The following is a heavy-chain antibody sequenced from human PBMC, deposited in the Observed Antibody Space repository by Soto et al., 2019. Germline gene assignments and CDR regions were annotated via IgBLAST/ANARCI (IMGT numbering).Heavy chain of an antibody. D-gene: IGHD3-10*01. CDR2: IYHDGDT. CDR3: ARDFYGQRAAGWFDP. J-gene: IGHJ5*02. V-gene: IGHV4-38-2*02. CDR1: GYSITNGYQ. Sequence: ETLSLTCAVSGYSITNGYQWGWIRRPPGKGPEWIGSIYHDGDTRYNPSLESRVTISVDTSKNHFSLKLNSVTVADTAMYYCARDFYGQRAAGWFDPWGQGTLVTVSS.